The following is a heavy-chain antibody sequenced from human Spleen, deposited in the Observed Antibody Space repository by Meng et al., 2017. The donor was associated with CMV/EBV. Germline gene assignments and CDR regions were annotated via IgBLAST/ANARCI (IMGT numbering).Heavy chain of an antibody. CDR2: ISGSGGST. CDR3: ARDRRSNAGMDV. J-gene: IGHJ6*02. D-gene: IGHD2-2*01. CDR1: GFTFSRYW. Sequence: GESLKISCEGSGFTFSRYWMTWVRQAPGKGLEWVSAISGSGGSTYYADSVKGRFTISRDNSKNTLYLQMNSLRAEDTAVYYCARDRRSNAGMDVWGQGTTVTVSS. V-gene: IGHV3-23*01.